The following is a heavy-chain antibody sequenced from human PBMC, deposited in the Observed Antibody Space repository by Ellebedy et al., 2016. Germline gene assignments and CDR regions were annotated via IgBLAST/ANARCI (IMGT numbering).Heavy chain of an antibody. Sequence: SETLSLTCTVSGGSISSYYWSWIRQPPGKGLEWIGYIYYSGSTNYNPSLKSRVTISVDTSKNQFSLKLSSVTAADTAVYYCARALVTMIGAYFDYWGQGTLVTVSS. CDR2: IYYSGST. D-gene: IGHD3-22*01. V-gene: IGHV4-59*01. CDR1: GGSISSYY. CDR3: ARALVTMIGAYFDY. J-gene: IGHJ4*02.